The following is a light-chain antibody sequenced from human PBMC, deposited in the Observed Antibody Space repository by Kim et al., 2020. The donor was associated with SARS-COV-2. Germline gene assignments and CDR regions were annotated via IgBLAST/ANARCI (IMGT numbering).Light chain of an antibody. V-gene: IGLV1-44*01. J-gene: IGLJ3*02. Sequence: GQSVTISCSGSISNIGSNVVNWYQQLPGTAPKLLMYSNDYRPSGVPDRFSGSKSGTSASLAISGLQSEDEADYYCAAWDDSLNGSVFGGGTQLTVL. CDR2: SND. CDR1: ISNIGSNV. CDR3: AAWDDSLNGSV.